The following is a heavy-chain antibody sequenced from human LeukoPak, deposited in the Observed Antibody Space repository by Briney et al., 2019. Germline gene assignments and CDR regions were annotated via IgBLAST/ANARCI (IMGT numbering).Heavy chain of an antibody. J-gene: IGHJ4*02. CDR3: APSPAMVTGGFDY. V-gene: IGHV3-23*01. D-gene: IGHD5-18*01. CDR2: ISGSGGST. Sequence: GGSLRRSCAASGFTFSSYAMSWVRQAPGKGLEWVSAISGSGGSTYYADSVKGRFTISRDNSKNTLYLQMNSLRAEDTAVYYCAPSPAMVTGGFDYWGQGTLVTVSS. CDR1: GFTFSSYA.